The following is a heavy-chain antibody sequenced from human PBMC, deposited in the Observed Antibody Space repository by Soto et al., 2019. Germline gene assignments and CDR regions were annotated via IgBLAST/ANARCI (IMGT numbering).Heavy chain of an antibody. CDR1: GGSISSSSYY. V-gene: IGHV4-39*01. Sequence: SETLSLTCTVSGGSISSSSYYWGWIRQPPGKGLEWIGSIYYSGSTYYNPSLKSRVTISVDTSKNQFSLKLSSVTAADTAVYYCAVQTGELLFAYWGQGTLVTVSS. J-gene: IGHJ4*02. CDR2: IYYSGST. D-gene: IGHD1-26*01. CDR3: AVQTGELLFAY.